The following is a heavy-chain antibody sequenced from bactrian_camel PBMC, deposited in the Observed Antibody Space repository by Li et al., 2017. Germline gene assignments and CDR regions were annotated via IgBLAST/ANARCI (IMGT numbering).Heavy chain of an antibody. V-gene: IGHV3-2*01. CDR1: GYTYSSRC. J-gene: IGHJ4*01. Sequence: QVQLVESGGGSVQAGGSLRLSCAASGYTYSSRCMGWFRQAPGNERERIGIVGRYGSITVANALEGRFTISRDNDKNTLYLQMHSLGPDDSAIYYCAANRRDRMGWVACTPAYEYAYWGHGTQVTVS. CDR3: AANRRDRMGWVACTPAYEYAY. D-gene: IGHD5*01. CDR2: VGRYGSIT.